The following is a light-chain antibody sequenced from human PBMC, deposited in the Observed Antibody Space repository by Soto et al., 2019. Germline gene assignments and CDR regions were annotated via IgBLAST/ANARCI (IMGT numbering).Light chain of an antibody. CDR3: SSYTSSRAYV. J-gene: IGLJ1*01. V-gene: IGLV2-14*01. CDR1: SSDVGGYNY. Sequence: QSALTQPACVSWSPGQSITISCTGTSSDVGGYNYVSWYQQQSGKAPKLMIHEVSNRPSGVSNRFSGSKSGNTASLTISGLQAEDEADYYCSSYTSSRAYVFGIGTKVTVL. CDR2: EVS.